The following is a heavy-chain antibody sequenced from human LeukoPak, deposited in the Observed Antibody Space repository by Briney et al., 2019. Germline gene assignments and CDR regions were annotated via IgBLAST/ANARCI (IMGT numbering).Heavy chain of an antibody. CDR1: GFTFGDYG. J-gene: IGHJ5*01. CDR3: VRAGGYDNWFDS. Sequence: GRSLRLSCTASGFTFGDYGVNWVGQAPGKGLEWVGFIRRKAHDDTPQYAASVQGRFTISRDDSKSAAYLQMNSLKTEDTGVYYCVRAGGYDNWFDSWGQGTLVTVSS. V-gene: IGHV3-49*04. CDR2: IRRKAHDDTP. D-gene: IGHD5-12*01.